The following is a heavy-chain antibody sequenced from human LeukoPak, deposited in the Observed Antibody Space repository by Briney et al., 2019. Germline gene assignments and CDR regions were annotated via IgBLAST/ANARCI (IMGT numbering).Heavy chain of an antibody. CDR2: IYHSGST. CDR3: ARTQPVTWAFDI. CDR1: GYSISSGYY. V-gene: IGHV4-38-2*02. J-gene: IGHJ3*02. D-gene: IGHD4-17*01. Sequence: SETLSLTCTVSGYSISSGYYWGWIRQPPGKGLEWIGSIYHSGSTYYNPSLKSRVTISVDTSNNQFSLELSSVTAADTAVYYCARTQPVTWAFDIWGQGTMVTVSS.